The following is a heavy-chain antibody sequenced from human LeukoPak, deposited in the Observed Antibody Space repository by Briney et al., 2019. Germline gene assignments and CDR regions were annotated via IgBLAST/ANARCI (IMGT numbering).Heavy chain of an antibody. CDR3: ARDLRRDGYDI. V-gene: IGHV3-21*01. J-gene: IGHJ3*02. Sequence: PGGSLRLSCAASGFTFSSYSMNWVRQAPGKGLEWVSSISSSSSYIYYADSVKGRFTISRDNAKNSLYLQMNSPRAEDTAVYYCARDLRRDGYDIWGQGTMVTVSS. D-gene: IGHD5-24*01. CDR2: ISSSSSYI. CDR1: GFTFSSYS.